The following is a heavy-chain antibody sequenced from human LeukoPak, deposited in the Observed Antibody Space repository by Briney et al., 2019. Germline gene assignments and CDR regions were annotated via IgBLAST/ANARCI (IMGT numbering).Heavy chain of an antibody. CDR2: IRSRAHGGTT. D-gene: IGHD3-16*01. Sequence: GSLRLSCTASGISIGDYAMSWFRQAPGKGLEWVSLIRSRAHGGTTEYAASVEGRFTISRDDSKSIAYLQMNSLKTEDTAVYYCTKSRFYDYVWGGSWGQGTLVTVSS. J-gene: IGHJ5*02. CDR1: GISIGDYA. V-gene: IGHV3-49*03. CDR3: TKSRFYDYVWGGS.